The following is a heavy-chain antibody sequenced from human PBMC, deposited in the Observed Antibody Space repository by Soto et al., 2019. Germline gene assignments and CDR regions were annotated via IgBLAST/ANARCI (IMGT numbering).Heavy chain of an antibody. CDR1: GDSVSSNSAA. CDR3: ARGGSSTWTYYFDF. J-gene: IGHJ4*02. CDR2: TKYSSKWYN. V-gene: IGHV6-1*01. Sequence: SQTLSLTCAISGDSVSSNSAAWNWVRQSPSRGLEWLGRTKYSSKWYNDYAASVKSRIIINADTSKNQFSLQLNSVTPEDTAVYYCARGGSSTWTYYFDFWGQGILVTVSS. D-gene: IGHD6-13*01.